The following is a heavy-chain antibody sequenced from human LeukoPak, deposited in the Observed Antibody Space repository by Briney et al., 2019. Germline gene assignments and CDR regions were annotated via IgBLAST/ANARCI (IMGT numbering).Heavy chain of an antibody. Sequence: GGSLRLSCAGSGFTFSSSAMSWVRQAPGKGLEWVSAISNNGGYTYYADSVQGRFTISRDNSKSTLCLQMNSLRAEDTAVYYCAKQLGYCSDGSCYFPYWGQGTLVTVSS. V-gene: IGHV3-23*01. D-gene: IGHD2-15*01. CDR2: ISNNGGYT. CDR3: AKQLGYCSDGSCYFPY. CDR1: GFTFSSSA. J-gene: IGHJ4*02.